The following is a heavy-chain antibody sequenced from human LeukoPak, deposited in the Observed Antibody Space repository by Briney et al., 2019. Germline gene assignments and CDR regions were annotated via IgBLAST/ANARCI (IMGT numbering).Heavy chain of an antibody. CDR1: GGSISSSSYY. CDR3: AREDYCSGGSCYSGYFQH. Sequence: SETLSLTCTASGGSISSSSYYWSWIRQPPGKGLEWVGYIYYSGTTNYNPSLKSRVTISVDTSKNQFSLKLSSVTAADTAVYYCAREDYCSGGSCYSGYFQHWGQGTLVTVSS. J-gene: IGHJ1*01. V-gene: IGHV4-61*01. CDR2: IYYSGTT. D-gene: IGHD2-15*01.